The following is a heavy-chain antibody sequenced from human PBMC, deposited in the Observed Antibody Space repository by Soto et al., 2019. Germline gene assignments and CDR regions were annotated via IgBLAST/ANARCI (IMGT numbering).Heavy chain of an antibody. CDR2: ISGSGGST. V-gene: IGHV3-23*01. CDR1: GFTFSSYA. CDR3: ASLGGAFHYYYGMDV. Sequence: GSLRLSCAASGFTFSSYAMSWVRQAPGRGLEWVSAISGSGGSTYYADSVKGRFTISRDNSKNTLYLQMNSLRAEDTAVYYCASLGGAFHYYYGMDVWGQGTTVTVSS. D-gene: IGHD1-26*01. J-gene: IGHJ6*02.